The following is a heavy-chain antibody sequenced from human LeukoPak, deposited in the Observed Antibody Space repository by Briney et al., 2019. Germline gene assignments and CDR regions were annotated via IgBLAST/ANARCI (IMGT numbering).Heavy chain of an antibody. CDR1: GGSFSGYY. CDR3: ADLVWFDP. D-gene: IGHD2-8*02. J-gene: IGHJ5*02. V-gene: IGHV4-34*01. Sequence: SETLSLTCAVYGGSFSGYYWSWIRKPQGKGLEWIGSIYYSGSTYYNPSLKSRVTISVDTSKNQFSLKLSSVTAADTAVYYCADLVWFDPWGQGTLVTVSS. CDR2: IYYSGST.